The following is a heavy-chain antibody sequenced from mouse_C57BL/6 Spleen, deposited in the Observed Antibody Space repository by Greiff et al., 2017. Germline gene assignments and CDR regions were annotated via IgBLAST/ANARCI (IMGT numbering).Heavy chain of an antibody. Sequence: QVQLQQSGPGLVQPSQSLSITCTVSGFSLTSYGVHWVRQSPGKGLEWLGVIWSGGSTDYNAAFISRLSISKDNSKSQVFFKMNSLQADDTSICYCARIGYEYFDVWGTGTTVTVSS. D-gene: IGHD2-2*01. CDR3: ARIGYEYFDV. V-gene: IGHV2-2*01. CDR1: GFSLTSYG. J-gene: IGHJ1*03. CDR2: IWSGGST.